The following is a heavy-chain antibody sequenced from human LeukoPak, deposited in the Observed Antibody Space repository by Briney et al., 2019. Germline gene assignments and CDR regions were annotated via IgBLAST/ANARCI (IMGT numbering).Heavy chain of an antibody. Sequence: SETLSLTCAVYGGSFSSYYWSWIRQPPGKGLEWIGYIYYSGSTNYNPSLKSRVTISVDTSKNQFSLKLSSVTAADTAVYYCARDLSYSSSSRAFDIWGQGTMVTVSS. J-gene: IGHJ3*02. CDR3: ARDLSYSSSSRAFDI. CDR1: GGSFSSYY. D-gene: IGHD6-6*01. CDR2: IYYSGST. V-gene: IGHV4-59*01.